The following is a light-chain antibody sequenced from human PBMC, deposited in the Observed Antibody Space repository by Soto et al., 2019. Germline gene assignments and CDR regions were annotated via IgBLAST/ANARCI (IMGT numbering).Light chain of an antibody. J-gene: IGKJ2*01. CDR1: QSVSSNF. Sequence: EIVLTQSPGTLSLSPGERATLSCRASQSVSSNFLAWYQQKPGQPHRLLMYGASSRATSIPDRFSGSGSGTDFTLTISRLEPEDFAVYYCQHYGPPRYTFGQGTKLEIK. CDR3: QHYGPPRYT. CDR2: GAS. V-gene: IGKV3-20*01.